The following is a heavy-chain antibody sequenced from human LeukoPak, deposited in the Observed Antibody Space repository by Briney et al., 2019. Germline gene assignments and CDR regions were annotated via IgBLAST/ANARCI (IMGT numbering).Heavy chain of an antibody. D-gene: IGHD3/OR15-3a*01. V-gene: IGHV3-15*01. Sequence: GGSLRLSCAGSGFTFSTAWMIWVRQAPGKGLEWVGRVKTKADGGTTDYATPAKGRFTITRDDSKNTVHLQMNSLKTEDTAVYYCTTEDFWGQGTLVTVSS. CDR3: TTEDF. J-gene: IGHJ3*01. CDR1: GFTFSTAW. CDR2: VKTKADGGTT.